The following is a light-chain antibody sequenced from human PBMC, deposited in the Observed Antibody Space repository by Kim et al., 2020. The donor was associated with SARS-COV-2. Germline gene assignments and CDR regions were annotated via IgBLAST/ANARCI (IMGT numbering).Light chain of an antibody. CDR1: KLGDKY. V-gene: IGLV3-1*01. CDR3: QAWDSSTWV. Sequence: VSPGQTASITCAGQKLGDKYACWYQQKPGQSPVLVIHQDNKRPSGIPERFSGSNSGNTATLTISGTQALDEADYYCQAWDSSTWVFGGGTQLTVL. J-gene: IGLJ3*02. CDR2: QDN.